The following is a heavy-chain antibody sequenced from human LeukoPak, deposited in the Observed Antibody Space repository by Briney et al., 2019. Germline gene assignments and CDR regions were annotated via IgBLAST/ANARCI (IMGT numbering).Heavy chain of an antibody. CDR3: ARDRDGKDY. J-gene: IGHJ4*02. D-gene: IGHD1-1*01. CDR2: IGQDGTEK. Sequence: GGSLRLSCAASGFAFNTYWMSWVRQAPGKGLEWVANIGQDGTEKHHVDSVRGRFTISRDNAKNSVSLQMNSLRAEDTAVYYCARDRDGKDYWGQGTLVTVSS. V-gene: IGHV3-7*03. CDR1: GFAFNTYW.